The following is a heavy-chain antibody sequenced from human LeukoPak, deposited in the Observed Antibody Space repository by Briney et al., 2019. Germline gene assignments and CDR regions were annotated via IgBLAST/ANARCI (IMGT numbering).Heavy chain of an antibody. D-gene: IGHD3-3*01. J-gene: IGHJ4*02. Sequence: SETLSLTCAVYGGSFSGYYWSWIRQPPGKGLEWIGEINHSGSTNYNPSLKSRVTISVDTSMNQFSLKLSSVSAADTAVYYCARVGRYYDFWSGYRYWGQGTLVTVSS. V-gene: IGHV4-34*01. CDR3: ARVGRYYDFWSGYRY. CDR1: GGSFSGYY. CDR2: INHSGST.